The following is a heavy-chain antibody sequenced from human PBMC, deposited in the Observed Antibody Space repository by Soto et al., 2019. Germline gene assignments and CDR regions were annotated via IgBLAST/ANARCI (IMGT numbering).Heavy chain of an antibody. CDR2: IWNDGSNS. Sequence: QVQLVESGGGVVQPGRSLRLSCAASGFTFNNYGMHWVLQAPGKGLEWLAVIWNDGSNSSYANSGKGRFTISRDNSKNTLYLQMSSLRDEDTAVYYCARRQIPPPTRGAANARGGMDVWGQGTTVTVSS. CDR1: GFTFNNYG. J-gene: IGHJ6*02. CDR3: ARRQIPPPTRGAANARGGMDV. V-gene: IGHV3-33*01. D-gene: IGHD6-13*01.